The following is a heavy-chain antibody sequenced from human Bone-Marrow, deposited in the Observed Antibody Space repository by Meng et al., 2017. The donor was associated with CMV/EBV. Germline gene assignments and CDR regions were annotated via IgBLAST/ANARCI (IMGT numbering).Heavy chain of an antibody. J-gene: IGHJ5*02. Sequence: SVKVSCKASGFTFTSSAVQWVRQARGQRLEWIGWIVVGSGNTNYAQKFQERVTITRDMSTSTAYMELSSLRSEDTAMYYCARAGVGGNASFDPWGQGTLVTVSS. D-gene: IGHD4-23*01. CDR3: ARAGVGGNASFDP. V-gene: IGHV1-58*01. CDR2: IVVGSGNT. CDR1: GFTFTSSA.